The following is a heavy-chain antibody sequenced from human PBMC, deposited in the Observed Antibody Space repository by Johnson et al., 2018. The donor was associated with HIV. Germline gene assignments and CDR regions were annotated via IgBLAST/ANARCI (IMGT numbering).Heavy chain of an antibody. CDR2: ISYDGTNK. Sequence: QVLLVESGGGVVQPGRSLRLSCAASGFAFSSYAMHWVRQAPGKGLEWVAFISYDGTNKYFTDSVRGRFTISRDNSRNTLFLQMNSLRAEDTAMYFCVRRFYDSSAFDVWGQGTLVTVSS. V-gene: IGHV3-30-3*01. D-gene: IGHD3-22*01. J-gene: IGHJ3*01. CDR3: VRRFYDSSAFDV. CDR1: GFAFSSYA.